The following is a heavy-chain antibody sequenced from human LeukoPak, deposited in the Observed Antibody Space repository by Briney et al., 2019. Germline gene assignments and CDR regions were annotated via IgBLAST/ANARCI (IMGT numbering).Heavy chain of an antibody. V-gene: IGHV3-23*01. CDR3: AKDHSGSYHLFDY. CDR1: GFTFSSDA. J-gene: IGHJ4*02. CDR2: ISGSGGST. D-gene: IGHD1-26*01. Sequence: PGGSLRLSCAASGFTFSSDAMSWVRQAPGGGLEWVLAISGSGGSTYYADSVKGRFAISRDNSKNTLYLQMNRLRAEDTAVYYCAKDHSGSYHLFDYWGQGPLVTVSS.